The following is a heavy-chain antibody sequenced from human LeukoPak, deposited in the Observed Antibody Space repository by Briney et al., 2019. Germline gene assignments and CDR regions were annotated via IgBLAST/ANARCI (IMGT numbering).Heavy chain of an antibody. J-gene: IGHJ6*03. CDR2: IYHSGST. D-gene: IGHD3-3*01. Sequence: SETLSLTCTVSGYSISSGYYWGWIRQPPGKGLEWIGSIYHSGSTYYNPSLKSRVTISVDTSKNQFSLKLSSVTAADTAVYYCAREPHYDFWSGYDTDVWGKGTTVTVSS. V-gene: IGHV4-38-2*02. CDR1: GYSISSGYY. CDR3: AREPHYDFWSGYDTDV.